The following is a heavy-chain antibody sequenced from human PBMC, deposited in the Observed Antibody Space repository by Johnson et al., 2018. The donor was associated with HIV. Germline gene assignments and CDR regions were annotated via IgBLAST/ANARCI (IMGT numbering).Heavy chain of an antibody. D-gene: IGHD3-3*01. J-gene: IGHJ3*02. CDR3: ARGSYNFWSGEREAFDI. CDR1: GFTFSSYG. V-gene: IGHV3-NL1*01. CDR2: IGTAGDT. Sequence: QMLLVESGGGVVQPGRSLRLSCAASGFTFSSYGMHWVRQAPGKGLEWVSGIGTAGDTYYAVSVKGRFTISRDNSKNTLYLQMNSLRAEDTAVYYCARGSYNFWSGEREAFDIWGQGTMVTVSS.